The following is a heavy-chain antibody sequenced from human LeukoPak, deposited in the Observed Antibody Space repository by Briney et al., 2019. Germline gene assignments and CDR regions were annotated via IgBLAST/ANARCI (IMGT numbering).Heavy chain of an antibody. CDR3: XRDGAXXXXXWLXXXYYMDV. D-gene: IGHD3-9*01. CDR1: GGSISSGSYY. CDR2: IYTSGST. J-gene: IGHJ6*03. Sequence: SQTLSLTCTVSGGSISSGSYYWSWIRQPAGKGLEWIGRIYTSGSTNYNPSLKSRVTISVDPSKNQFSLKLSSVTAADTPVYXXXRDGAXXXXXWLXXXYYMDVWGKGTTVTVS. V-gene: IGHV4-61*02.